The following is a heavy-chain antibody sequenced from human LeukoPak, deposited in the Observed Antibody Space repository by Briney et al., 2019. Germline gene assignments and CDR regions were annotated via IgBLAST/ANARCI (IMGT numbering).Heavy chain of an antibody. V-gene: IGHV4-34*01. J-gene: IGHJ3*02. D-gene: IGHD6-13*01. CDR3: ARGPQGYSSSWYWGAFDI. CDR2: INHSGST. Sequence: SETLSLTCAVYGGSFSGYYWSWIRQPPGKGLEWIGEINHSGSTNYNPSLESRVTISVDTSKNQFSLKLSSVTAADTAVYYCARGPQGYSSSWYWGAFDIWGQGTMVTVSS. CDR1: GGSFSGYY.